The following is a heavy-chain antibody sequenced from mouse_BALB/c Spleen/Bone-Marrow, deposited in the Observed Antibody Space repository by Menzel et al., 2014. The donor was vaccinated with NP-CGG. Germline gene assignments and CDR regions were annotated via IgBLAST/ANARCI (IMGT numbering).Heavy chain of an antibody. J-gene: IGHJ4*01. CDR3: ARGSYYEGAMDY. D-gene: IGHD1-1*01. CDR2: IWAGGST. V-gene: IGHV2-9*02. CDR1: GFSFTSYG. Sequence: VKLVESGPGLVAPSQSLSITCTVSGFSFTSYGVHWVRQPPGKVLEWLGVIWAGGSTNYNSALMSRLSISKDNSKSQVFLKMNSLQTGDTAMYYCARGSYYEGAMDYWGQGTSVTVSS.